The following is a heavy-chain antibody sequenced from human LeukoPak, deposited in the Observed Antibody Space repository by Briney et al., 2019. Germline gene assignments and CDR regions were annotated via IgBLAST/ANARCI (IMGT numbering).Heavy chain of an antibody. Sequence: ASVKVSCXASEYTFTXXXXXXVRXXXGXXXXXXXXXXPNRGDTXFXQXFXXXXXXXRDXSISTVYMELSRLRSDDPAVYYCARVGQWLVENDWFDPWGQGTLVTVSS. V-gene: IGHV1-2*02. J-gene: IGHJ5*02. CDR3: ARVGQWLVENDWFDP. CDR2: XXPNRGDT. CDR1: EYTFTXXX. D-gene: IGHD6-19*01.